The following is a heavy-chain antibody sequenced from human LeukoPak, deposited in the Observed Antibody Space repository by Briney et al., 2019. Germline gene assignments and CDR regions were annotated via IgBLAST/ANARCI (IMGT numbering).Heavy chain of an antibody. J-gene: IGHJ4*02. V-gene: IGHV3-30*18. CDR1: GFTFSSYG. CDR2: ISYDGSNK. CDR3: AKGGDDYYFDY. D-gene: IGHD4-17*01. Sequence: PGGSLRLSCAASGFTFSSYGMHWVRQAPGKGLEWVAVISYDGSNKYYADSVKGRFTISRDNSKNTLYLQMNSLRAEDTAVYYCAKGGDDYYFDYWGQGTLVTVSS.